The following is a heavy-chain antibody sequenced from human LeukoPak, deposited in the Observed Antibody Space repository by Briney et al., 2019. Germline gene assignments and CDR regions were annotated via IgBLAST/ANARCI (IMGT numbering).Heavy chain of an antibody. D-gene: IGHD6-13*01. V-gene: IGHV4-39*01. Sequence: PSETLSLTCTVSGGSISSSSYYWGWIRQPPGKGLEWIASINYSGSTYYYPSLKSRVTMSVDTSKNQFPLNLNSVTAADTAVYYCARSPIAAAGTRWFDPWGQGTLVTVSS. CDR2: INYSGST. CDR1: GGSISSSSYY. J-gene: IGHJ5*02. CDR3: ARSPIAAAGTRWFDP.